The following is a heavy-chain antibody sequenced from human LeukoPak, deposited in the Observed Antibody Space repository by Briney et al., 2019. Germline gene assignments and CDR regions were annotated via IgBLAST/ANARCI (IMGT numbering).Heavy chain of an antibody. Sequence: ASVKVSCKASGYTFTGYYIHWVRQAPGQGLEWMGWINPNSGGTNYTQKFQDRVTMTRDTSINTAYMELSGLTSDDTALYYCARDRAESQWLVRYWFDPWGQGTLVTVSS. CDR1: GYTFTGYY. D-gene: IGHD6-19*01. CDR3: ARDRAESQWLVRYWFDP. J-gene: IGHJ5*02. CDR2: INPNSGGT. V-gene: IGHV1-2*02.